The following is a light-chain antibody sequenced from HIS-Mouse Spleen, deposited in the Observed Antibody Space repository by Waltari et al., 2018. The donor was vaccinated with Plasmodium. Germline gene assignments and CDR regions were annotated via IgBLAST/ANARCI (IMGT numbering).Light chain of an antibody. V-gene: IGLV2-11*01. J-gene: IGLJ2*01. CDR2: DFR. CDR1: SSDVGGHNY. CDR3: CSYAGSYTLV. Sequence: QSALTQPRSVSGSPGPSVTITCTGTSSDVGGHNYVPWYQQHPGKAPKLMIYDFRKRPSGVPDRFSGSKSGNTASLTISGLQAEDEADYYCCSYAGSYTLVFGGGTKLTVL.